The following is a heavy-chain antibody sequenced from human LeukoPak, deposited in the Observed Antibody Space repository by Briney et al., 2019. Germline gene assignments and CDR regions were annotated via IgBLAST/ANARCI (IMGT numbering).Heavy chain of an antibody. CDR1: GFTFISYG. J-gene: IGHJ4*02. V-gene: IGHV3-53*01. D-gene: IGHD3-22*01. CDR2: IYSGGST. Sequence: GGTLRLSCAASGFTFISYGMSWVRQAPGKGLEWVSVIYSGGSTYYADSVKGRFTISRDNSKNTLYLQMNSLRAEDTAVYYCARGHSEYYYDSSGYYSYLKYWGQGTLVTVSS. CDR3: ARGHSEYYYDSSGYYSYLKY.